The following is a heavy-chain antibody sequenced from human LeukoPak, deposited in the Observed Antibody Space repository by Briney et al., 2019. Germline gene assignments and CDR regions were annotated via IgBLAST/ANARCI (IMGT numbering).Heavy chain of an antibody. J-gene: IGHJ3*02. Sequence: PGGSLRLSCAASGFTFSSYSMNWVRQAPGKGLEWVSYISSSSSTIYYADSVKGRFTISRDNAKNSLYLQMNSLRAEDTAVYYCAHIVVVPAAIRDAFDIWGQGTMVTVSS. V-gene: IGHV3-48*01. CDR1: GFTFSSYS. D-gene: IGHD2-2*01. CDR3: AHIVVVPAAIRDAFDI. CDR2: ISSSSSTI.